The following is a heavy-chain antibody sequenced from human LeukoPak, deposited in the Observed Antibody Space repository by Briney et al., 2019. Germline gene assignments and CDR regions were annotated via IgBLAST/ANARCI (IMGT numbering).Heavy chain of an antibody. CDR2: IHTAGDT. J-gene: IGHJ6*02. CDR1: GFTISNYG. V-gene: IGHV3-13*01. D-gene: IGHD2-21*01. Sequence: PGGSLRLSCAASGFTISNYGMHWVRQKPGKGLEWVSTIHTAGDTYYPDSVKGRFAISRENAKNSLSLQMNSLRAGDTAVYYCARGDYYYSGMDVWGQGTTVTVSS. CDR3: ARGDYYYSGMDV.